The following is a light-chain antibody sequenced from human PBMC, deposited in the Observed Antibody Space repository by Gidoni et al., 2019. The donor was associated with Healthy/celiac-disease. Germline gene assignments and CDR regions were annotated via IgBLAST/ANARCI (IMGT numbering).Light chain of an antibody. V-gene: IGKV4-1*01. CDR2: WAS. CDR1: QSVLYSSNNKNY. J-gene: IGKJ1*01. CDR3: QQYYSTPRT. Sequence: DILMTQSPDSLAVSLCERATINCKSSQSVLYSSNNKNYLAWYQQKPGQSPKLLIYWASTRESGVPDRFSGSGSGTDFTLTISSLQAEDVAVYYCQQYYSTPRTFGQGTKVEIK.